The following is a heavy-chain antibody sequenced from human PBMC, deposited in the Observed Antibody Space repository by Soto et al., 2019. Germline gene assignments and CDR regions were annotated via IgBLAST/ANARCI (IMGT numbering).Heavy chain of an antibody. CDR2: ISGSGGST. CDR3: AKVVYYDFWSGYHRPPFDY. D-gene: IGHD3-3*01. CDR1: GFTFSSYA. J-gene: IGHJ4*02. Sequence: GGSLRLSCAVSGFTFSSYAMSWVRQAPGKGLEWVSAISGSGGSTYYADSVKGRFTISRDNSKNTLYLQMNSLTADDTSVSYCAKVVYYDFWSGYHRPPFDYWGQGTLVTVSS. V-gene: IGHV3-23*01.